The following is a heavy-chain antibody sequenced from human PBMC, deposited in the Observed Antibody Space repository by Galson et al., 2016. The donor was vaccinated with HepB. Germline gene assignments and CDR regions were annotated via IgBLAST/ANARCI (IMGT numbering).Heavy chain of an antibody. CDR3: ARGRHCTVTSCYFFDY. V-gene: IGHV4-4*02. J-gene: IGHJ4*02. Sequence: TLSLTCDVSGGSISITQWWSWVRQPPGKGPAWIGEIYHSGSTNYNPSLKSRVTISVDKSKNQFSLKVTSVTAADTAVYYCARGRHCTVTSCYFFDYWGPGSPVTVSS. CDR1: GGSISITQW. CDR2: IYHSGST. D-gene: IGHD2-2*01.